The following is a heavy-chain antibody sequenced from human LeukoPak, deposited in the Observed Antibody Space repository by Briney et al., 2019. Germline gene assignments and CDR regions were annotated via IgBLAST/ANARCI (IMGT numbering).Heavy chain of an antibody. Sequence: ASVKVSCKASGYTFSNYVLTWVRQAPGQGLEWMGRISTYTGNSNYAQKSQDRVTMTTDTSTSTAYMELRNLSSDDTAVYSCARTMTTGTTHGELDFWGQGTLVTVSS. J-gene: IGHJ4*02. V-gene: IGHV1-18*01. CDR2: ISTYTGNS. CDR3: ARTMTTGTTHGELDF. D-gene: IGHD4-17*01. CDR1: GYTFSNYV.